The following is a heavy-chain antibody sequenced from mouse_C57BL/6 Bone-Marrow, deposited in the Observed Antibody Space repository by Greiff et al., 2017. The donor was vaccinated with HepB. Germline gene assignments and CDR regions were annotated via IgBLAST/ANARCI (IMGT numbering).Heavy chain of an antibody. CDR2: IDPSDSYT. J-gene: IGHJ2*01. V-gene: IGHV1-50*01. CDR3: ARSLYPFYFDY. D-gene: IGHD1-3*01. CDR1: GYTFTSYW. Sequence: VQLQQPGAELVKPGASVKLSCQASGYTFTSYWMQWVKQRPGQGLEWIGEIDPSDSYTNYNQKFKGKATLTVDTSSSTAYMQLSSLTSEDSAVYYCARSLYPFYFDYWGQGTTLTVSS.